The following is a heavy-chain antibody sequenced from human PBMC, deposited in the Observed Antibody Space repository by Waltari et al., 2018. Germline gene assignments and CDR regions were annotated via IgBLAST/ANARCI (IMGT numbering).Heavy chain of an antibody. CDR3: ARAYGSGGAFDI. Sequence: EVQLVESGGGLVQPGGSLRLSCAASGFTFSSYSMNWVRQAPGKGLELVSYISSSSSTIYYADSVKCRFTISRDNAKNSLYLQMNSLRAEDTAVYYCARAYGSGGAFDIWGQGTTVTVSS. J-gene: IGHJ3*02. CDR2: ISSSSSTI. V-gene: IGHV3-48*01. CDR1: GFTFSSYS. D-gene: IGHD3-10*01.